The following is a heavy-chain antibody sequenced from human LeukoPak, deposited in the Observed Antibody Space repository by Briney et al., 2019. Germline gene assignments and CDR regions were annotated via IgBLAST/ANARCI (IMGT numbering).Heavy chain of an antibody. CDR3: VKDRVDGSGSQFDS. Sequence: GGSLRLSCAASGFTLSNHAMIWVRQAPGKGLEWVSSISGGGATTYYADSVKGRFTISRDNAMDRLYLQMNSLRADDTAVYYCVKDRVDGSGSQFDSWGQGSLVIVSS. D-gene: IGHD3-10*01. V-gene: IGHV3-23*01. CDR1: GFTLSNHA. J-gene: IGHJ4*02. CDR2: ISGGGATT.